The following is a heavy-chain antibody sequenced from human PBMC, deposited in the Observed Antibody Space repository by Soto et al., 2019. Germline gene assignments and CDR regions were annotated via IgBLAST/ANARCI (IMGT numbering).Heavy chain of an antibody. CDR1: GGTFSSYA. J-gene: IGHJ6*02. CDR3: ARGGHCGGDCYPATAWYYYYGMDV. CDR2: IIPIFGTA. V-gene: IGHV1-69*01. Sequence: KVSCKASGGTFSSYAISWVRQAPGQGLEWMGGIIPIFGTANYAQKFQGRVTITADESTSTAYMELSSLRSEDTAVYYCARGGHCGGDCYPATAWYYYYGMDVWGQGTTVTVSS. D-gene: IGHD2-21*02.